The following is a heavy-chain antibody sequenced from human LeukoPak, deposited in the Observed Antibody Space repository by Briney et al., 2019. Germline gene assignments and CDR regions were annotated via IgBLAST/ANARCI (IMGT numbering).Heavy chain of an antibody. CDR1: GGSISSSSYY. Sequence: PSETLSLTCTVSGGSISSSSYYWGWNRQPPGKGLEWIGSIYYSGSTYYNPSLKSRVTISVDTSKNQFSLKLSSVTAADTAVYYCARGKEDGYNYWGQGTLVTVSS. J-gene: IGHJ4*02. V-gene: IGHV4-39*07. CDR3: ARGKEDGYNY. D-gene: IGHD5-24*01. CDR2: IYYSGST.